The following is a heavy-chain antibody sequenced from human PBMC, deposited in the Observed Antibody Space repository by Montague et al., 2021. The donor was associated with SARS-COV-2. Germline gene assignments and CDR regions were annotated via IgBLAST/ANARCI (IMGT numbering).Heavy chain of an antibody. CDR3: ARDRWYSSSSGSDY. CDR2: ISSSGSTI. V-gene: IGHV3-48*03. Sequence: SLRLSCAASGFTFSSYEMNWVRQAPGKGLEWVSYISSSGSTIYYADSVKGRCTISRDNAKNSLYLQMNSLRAEDTAVYYCARDRWYSSSSGSDYWGQGTLVTVSS. J-gene: IGHJ4*02. CDR1: GFTFSSYE. D-gene: IGHD6-6*01.